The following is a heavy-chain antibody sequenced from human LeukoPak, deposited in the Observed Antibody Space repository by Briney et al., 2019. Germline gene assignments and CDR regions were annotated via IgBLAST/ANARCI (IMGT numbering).Heavy chain of an antibody. V-gene: IGHV3-74*01. D-gene: IGHD2-21*02. Sequence: GGSLRLSCAASGFTVSNYWMSWVRQAPGKGLVWISRISGDGRTISYADSVKGRFTISRDNAKNTVSLQMNSLRAEDTAVYYCAKHRRVVVTFDAFDIWGQGTMVTVSS. CDR2: ISGDGRTI. CDR3: AKHRRVVVTFDAFDI. CDR1: GFTVSNYW. J-gene: IGHJ3*02.